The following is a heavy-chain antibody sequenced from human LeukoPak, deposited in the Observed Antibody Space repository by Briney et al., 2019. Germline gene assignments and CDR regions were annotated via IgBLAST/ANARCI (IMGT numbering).Heavy chain of an antibody. CDR2: INHSGST. V-gene: IGHV4-34*01. Sequence: SETLSLTCAVYGGSFSGYYWSWIRQPPGKGLEWIGEINHSGSTNYNPSLKSRVTISVDTSKNQFSLKLSSVTAADTAEYYCARTPYSYGLDAFDIWGQGTMVTVSS. CDR3: ARTPYSYGLDAFDI. D-gene: IGHD5-18*01. J-gene: IGHJ3*02. CDR1: GGSFSGYY.